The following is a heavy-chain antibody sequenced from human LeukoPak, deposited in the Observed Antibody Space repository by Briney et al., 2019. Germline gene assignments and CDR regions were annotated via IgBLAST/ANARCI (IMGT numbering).Heavy chain of an antibody. Sequence: PSETLSLTCTVSGGSISGYYWSWIRQPPGKGLEWIGFIYYTGNTNYNPSLKSQLTISVDTSNNQFSLKVSSVTAADTAVYYCVRSKSGTYSWFDPWGQGTLVTVSS. V-gene: IGHV4-59*01. D-gene: IGHD4-11*01. J-gene: IGHJ5*02. CDR2: IYYTGNT. CDR3: VRSKSGTYSWFDP. CDR1: GGSISGYY.